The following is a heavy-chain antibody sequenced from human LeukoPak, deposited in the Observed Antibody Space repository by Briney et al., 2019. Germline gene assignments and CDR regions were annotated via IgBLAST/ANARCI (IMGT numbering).Heavy chain of an antibody. Sequence: PSETLSLTCTVSGGSISSSSYYWGWIRQPPGKGLEWIGSIYYSGSTYYNPSLKSRFTISVDTSKNQFSLKLSSVTAADTAVYYYARDLRYDKYFDYWGQGTLVTVSS. CDR1: GGSISSSSYY. D-gene: IGHD3-22*01. J-gene: IGHJ4*02. CDR3: ARDLRYDKYFDY. V-gene: IGHV4-39*07. CDR2: IYYSGST.